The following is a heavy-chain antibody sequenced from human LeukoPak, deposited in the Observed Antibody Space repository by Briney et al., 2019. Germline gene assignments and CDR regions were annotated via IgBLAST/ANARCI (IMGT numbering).Heavy chain of an antibody. CDR3: AKVSLTDITGTTKWPYYYMDV. V-gene: IGHV3-21*04. J-gene: IGHJ6*03. Sequence: GGSLRLSCAASRFTFSDYSMNWVRQAPGKGLEWVSTISSSGSSIFYAASVKGRFTISRDNARNSLYLQMNSLRAEDTAVYYCAKVSLTDITGTTKWPYYYMDVWGKGTTVTVSS. CDR2: ISSSGSSI. CDR1: RFTFSDYS. D-gene: IGHD1-7*01.